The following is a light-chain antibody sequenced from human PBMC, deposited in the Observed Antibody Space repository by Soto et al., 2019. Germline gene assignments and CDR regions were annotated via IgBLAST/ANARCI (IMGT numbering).Light chain of an antibody. CDR2: LGS. CDR3: QQYRNSPVT. CDR1: QSLLHSNGYNY. V-gene: IGKV2-28*01. Sequence: IVMTQSPLSLPVTPGEPASISCRSSQSLLHSNGYNYLDWYLQKPGQSPQLLIYLGSNRASGVPDRFSGSGSGTDFTLKISRVEAEDVGVYYCQQYRNSPVTFGGGTKVDIK. J-gene: IGKJ4*01.